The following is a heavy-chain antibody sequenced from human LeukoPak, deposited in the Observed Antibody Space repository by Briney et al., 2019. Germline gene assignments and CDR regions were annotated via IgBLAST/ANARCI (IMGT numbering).Heavy chain of an antibody. CDR3: ARVGDGFDY. CDR1: GGSISSGSYY. V-gene: IGHV4-61*02. Sequence: SETLPLTCTVSGGSISSGSYYWSWIRQPAGKGLEWIGRIYTSGSTNYNPSLKSRVTISVDTSKNQFSLKLSSVTAADTAVYYCARVGDGFDYWGQGTLVTVSS. J-gene: IGHJ4*02. CDR2: IYTSGST. D-gene: IGHD3-16*01.